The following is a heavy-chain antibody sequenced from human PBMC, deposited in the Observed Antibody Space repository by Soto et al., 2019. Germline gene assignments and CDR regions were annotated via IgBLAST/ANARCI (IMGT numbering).Heavy chain of an antibody. Sequence: QVQLVESGGGVVQPGRSLRLSCAASGFTFSSYGMRWVRQAPGKGLEWVAVIWYDGSNKYYADSVKGRFTISRDNSKNTLYLQMNSLRAEDTAVYYCARGGWCSGGSCYRDFDYWGQGTLVTVSS. CDR3: ARGGWCSGGSCYRDFDY. V-gene: IGHV3-33*01. CDR2: IWYDGSNK. J-gene: IGHJ4*02. D-gene: IGHD2-15*01. CDR1: GFTFSSYG.